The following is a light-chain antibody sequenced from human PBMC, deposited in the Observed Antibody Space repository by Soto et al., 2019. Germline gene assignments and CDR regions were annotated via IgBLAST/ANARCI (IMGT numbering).Light chain of an antibody. CDR3: QQYHRSSVT. V-gene: IGKV1-5*01. J-gene: IGKJ5*01. CDR1: QSISSY. CDR2: DAS. Sequence: DIQMTLSPSSLSASVGDRVTITCRASQSISSYLNWYQQKPGKAPNLLIYDASTLERGVPSRFSGTGSGTEFTLAISSLQPDDFATYYCQQYHRSSVTFGQGTRLEIK.